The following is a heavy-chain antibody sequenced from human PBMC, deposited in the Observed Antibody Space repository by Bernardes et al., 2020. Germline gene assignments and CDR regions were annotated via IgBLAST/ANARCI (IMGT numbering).Heavy chain of an antibody. CDR3: ARDLEWEMYDH. Sequence: GGSLRLSCAASGFTFGTYVMHWVRQAPGKGLEWVAVITHDGSTQEYADAVRGRFTISRDNSKNTLFLHLNRLRADDMGVYHCARDLEWEMYDHWGQGTLVTVSS. V-gene: IGHV3-33*05. CDR2: ITHDGSTQ. J-gene: IGHJ4*02. CDR1: GFTFGTYV. D-gene: IGHD1-26*01.